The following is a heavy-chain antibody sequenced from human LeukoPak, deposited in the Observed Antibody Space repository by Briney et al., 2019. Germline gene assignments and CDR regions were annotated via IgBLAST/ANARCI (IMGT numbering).Heavy chain of an antibody. CDR1: GFTFSSYW. CDR3: LTGIRFLEWLSPSYYFDY. D-gene: IGHD3-3*01. Sequence: GGSLRLSCAASGFTFSSYWMHWVRQAPGKGLVWVSRINSDGSSTSYADSVKGRFTISRDNAKNSLYLQMNSLRAEDTAVYYCLTGIRFLEWLSPSYYFDYWGQGTLVTVSS. J-gene: IGHJ4*02. CDR2: INSDGSST. V-gene: IGHV3-74*01.